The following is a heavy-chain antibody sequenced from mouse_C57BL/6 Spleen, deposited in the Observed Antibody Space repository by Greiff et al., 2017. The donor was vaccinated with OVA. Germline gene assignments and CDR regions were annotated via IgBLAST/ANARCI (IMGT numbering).Heavy chain of an antibody. CDR3: ARPSKSDYAMDY. V-gene: IGHV5-12*01. D-gene: IGHD1-3*01. J-gene: IGHJ4*01. CDR1: GFTFSDYY. Sequence: EVQVVESGGGLVQPGGSLKLSCAASGFTFSDYYMYWVRQTPEKRLEWVAYISNGGGSTYYPDTVKGRFTISRDNAKNTLYLQMSRLKSEDTAMYYCARPSKSDYAMDYWGQGTSVTVSS. CDR2: ISNGGGST.